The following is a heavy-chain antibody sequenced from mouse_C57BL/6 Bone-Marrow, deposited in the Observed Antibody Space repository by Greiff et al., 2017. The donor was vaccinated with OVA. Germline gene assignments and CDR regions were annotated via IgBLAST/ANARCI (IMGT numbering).Heavy chain of an antibody. V-gene: IGHV1-61*01. CDR2: IYPSDSET. CDR3: ARSPYDVFDY. Sequence: VQLQQPGAELVRPGSSVKLSCKASGYTFTSYWMDWVKQRPGQGLEWIGNIYPSDSETHYNQKFKDKATLTVDKSSSTAYMQLSSLTSEDSAVYYCARSPYDVFDYWGQGTTLTVSS. CDR1: GYTFTSYW. D-gene: IGHD2-3*01. J-gene: IGHJ2*01.